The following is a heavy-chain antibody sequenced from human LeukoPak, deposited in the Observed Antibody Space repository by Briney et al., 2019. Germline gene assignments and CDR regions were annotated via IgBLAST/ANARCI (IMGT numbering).Heavy chain of an antibody. V-gene: IGHV1-8*01. D-gene: IGHD4-11*01. Sequence: ASVKVSCKASGYTFTSYDVNRLRQAAGQGREWIGWMRPNNGNSGFAQKFQGRVTMTRDTSISTAYMELRSLTSEDTAVYYCARVTPDSLHSDYWGKGTLVTVSS. CDR2: MRPNNGNS. CDR1: GYTFTSYD. CDR3: ARVTPDSLHSDY. J-gene: IGHJ4*02.